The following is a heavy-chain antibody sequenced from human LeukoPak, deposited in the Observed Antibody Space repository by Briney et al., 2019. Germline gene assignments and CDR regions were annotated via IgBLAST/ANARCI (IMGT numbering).Heavy chain of an antibody. Sequence: ASVKVSCKASGGTFSSYAISWVRQAPGQGLEWMGGIIPIFGTANYAQKFQGRVTITADKSTSTAYMELSSLRSEDTAVYYCASLPDYYDSSGLGTRNYYYYMDVWGKGTTVTVSS. V-gene: IGHV1-69*06. D-gene: IGHD3-22*01. CDR1: GGTFSSYA. CDR3: ASLPDYYDSSGLGTRNYYYYMDV. J-gene: IGHJ6*03. CDR2: IIPIFGTA.